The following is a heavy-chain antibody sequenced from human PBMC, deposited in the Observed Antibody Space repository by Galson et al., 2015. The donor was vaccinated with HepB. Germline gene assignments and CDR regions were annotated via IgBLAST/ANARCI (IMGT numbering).Heavy chain of an antibody. J-gene: IGHJ1*01. CDR3: VKSSGLGSPAPFQH. D-gene: IGHD3-10*01. V-gene: IGHV3-23*01. CDR1: GFTFSNYD. Sequence: SLRLSCAASGFTFSNYDFSWVRQAPGQGLAWVSLIRGSGRDTHYADSVKGRFTISRDNSKDTLYLQMNSLRAEDTAVYYCVKSSGLGSPAPFQHWGQGTLVAVSS. CDR2: IRGSGRDT.